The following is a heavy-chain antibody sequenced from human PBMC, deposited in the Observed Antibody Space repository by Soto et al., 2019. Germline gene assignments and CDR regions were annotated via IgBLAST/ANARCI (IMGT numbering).Heavy chain of an antibody. CDR2: ITSTSDYS. CDR3: AKVRIRIAAAPLDY. D-gene: IGHD6-13*01. V-gene: IGHV3-23*01. CDR1: GFTFSTYT. Sequence: GGSLRLSCAASGFTFSTYTMSWVRQAPGKGLEWVSAITSTSDYSTHADSVKGRFTISRDNSKNTLYLQMNSLRAEDTAVYYCAKVRIRIAAAPLDYWGQGTLVTVSS. J-gene: IGHJ4*02.